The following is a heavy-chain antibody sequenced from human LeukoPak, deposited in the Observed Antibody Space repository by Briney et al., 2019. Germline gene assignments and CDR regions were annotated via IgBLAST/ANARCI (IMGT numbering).Heavy chain of an antibody. CDR1: GYTFTSYG. Sequence: ASVKVSCKASGYTFTSYGISWVRQAPGQGLEWMGWISAYNGNTNYAQKLQGRVTMTTDTSTSTAYMELRSLRSEDTAMYYCAADPGYCSSTSCYGPPWGQGTLVTVSS. CDR2: ISAYNGNT. D-gene: IGHD2-2*01. CDR3: AADPGYCSSTSCYGPP. J-gene: IGHJ4*02. V-gene: IGHV1-18*01.